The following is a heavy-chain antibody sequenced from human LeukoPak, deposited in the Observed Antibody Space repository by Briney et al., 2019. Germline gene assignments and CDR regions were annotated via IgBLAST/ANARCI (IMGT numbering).Heavy chain of an antibody. CDR1: GGSISSYY. Sequence: SETLSRTRTVSGGSISSYYWSWIRQPPGKGLEWIGYIYYSGSTNYNPFLKSRVTISVDTSKNQFSLKLSSVTAADTAVYYCARETYDSSGYYGVFDYWGQGTLVTVSS. CDR2: IYYSGST. CDR3: ARETYDSSGYYGVFDY. D-gene: IGHD3-22*01. V-gene: IGHV4-59*01. J-gene: IGHJ4*02.